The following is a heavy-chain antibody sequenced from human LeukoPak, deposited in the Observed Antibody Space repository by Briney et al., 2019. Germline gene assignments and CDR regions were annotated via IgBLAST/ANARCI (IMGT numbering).Heavy chain of an antibody. CDR2: VIPIFGTA. J-gene: IGHJ4*02. D-gene: IGHD5-18*01. CDR1: GGTFSSYA. Sequence: VASVKVSCKASGGTFSSYAISWVRQAPGQGLEWMGRVIPIFGTANYAQKFQGRVTITTDESTSTAYMELSSLRSEDTAVYYCAREGLYSYGRNYYFDYWGQGTLVTVSS. CDR3: AREGLYSYGRNYYFDY. V-gene: IGHV1-69*05.